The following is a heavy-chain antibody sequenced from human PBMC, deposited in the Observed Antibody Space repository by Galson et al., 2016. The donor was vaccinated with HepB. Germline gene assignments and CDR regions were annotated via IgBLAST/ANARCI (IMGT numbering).Heavy chain of an antibody. CDR3: AKASRRDYALPYFDY. J-gene: IGHJ4*02. V-gene: IGHV3-23*01. D-gene: IGHD4/OR15-4a*01. CDR2: ISHTGGST. CDR1: GFTFNTYA. Sequence: SLRLSCAASGFTFNTYAMSWVRQAPGKGLEWVSTISHTGGSTYYADSVKGRFTISRDNSKNTLYLQMNRLRAEDTAVYYCAKASRRDYALPYFDYWGQGTLVTVSS.